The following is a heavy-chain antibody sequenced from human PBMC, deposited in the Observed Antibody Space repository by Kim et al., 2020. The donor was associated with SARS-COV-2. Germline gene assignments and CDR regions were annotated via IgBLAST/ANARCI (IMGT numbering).Heavy chain of an antibody. CDR3: ARTTGSYTPFDL. V-gene: IGHV3-11*06. D-gene: IGHD3-3*01. J-gene: IGHJ4*02. Sequence: YPDSVKGRFTISRANAKNSLYLQMDSPRADDTAVYYCARTTGSYTPFDLWGQGTLVTVSS.